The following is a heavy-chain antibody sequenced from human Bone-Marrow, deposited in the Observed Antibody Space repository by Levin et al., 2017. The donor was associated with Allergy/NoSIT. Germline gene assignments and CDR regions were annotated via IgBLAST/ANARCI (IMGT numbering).Heavy chain of an antibody. D-gene: IGHD2-2*01. CDR3: ARGRRSRTVYYGLDV. CDR1: GDSIGTYY. Sequence: PGGSLRLSCTVSGDSIGTYYWSWIRQPPGRGLEWIGYVHDTGSTNYSPSLRSRVTISTDTSKNQFSLNLSSVTAADTAMYYCARGRRSRTVYYGLDVWSQGTTVTVSS. CDR2: VHDTGST. J-gene: IGHJ6*02. V-gene: IGHV4-59*01.